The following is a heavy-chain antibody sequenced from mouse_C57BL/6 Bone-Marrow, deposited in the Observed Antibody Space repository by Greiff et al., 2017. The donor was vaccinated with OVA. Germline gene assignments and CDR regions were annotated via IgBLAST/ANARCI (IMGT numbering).Heavy chain of an antibody. D-gene: IGHD1-1*01. CDR2: ISSGGDYI. CDR1: GFTFSSYA. J-gene: IGHJ2*01. Sequence: EVMLVESGEGLVKPGGSLKLSCAASGFTFSSYAMSWVRQTPEKRLEWVAYISSGGDYIYYADTVKGRFTISRDNARNTLYLQMSSLKSEDTAMYYCTRGPITTVGFDYWGQGTTLTVSS. V-gene: IGHV5S21*01. CDR3: TRGPITTVGFDY.